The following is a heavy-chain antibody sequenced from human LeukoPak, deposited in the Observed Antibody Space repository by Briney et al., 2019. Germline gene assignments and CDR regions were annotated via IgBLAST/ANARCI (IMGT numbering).Heavy chain of an antibody. Sequence: SETLSLTCTVSGGSISTYYWSWIRQPAGKGLEWIGRIYTSGSTNYNPSLKSRVTMSVDTSKNQFSLKLSSVTAADTAIYFCARARNYDHAFDIWGQGTMVTVSS. CDR2: IYTSGST. V-gene: IGHV4-4*07. CDR1: GGSISTYY. CDR3: ARARNYDHAFDI. D-gene: IGHD3-22*01. J-gene: IGHJ3*02.